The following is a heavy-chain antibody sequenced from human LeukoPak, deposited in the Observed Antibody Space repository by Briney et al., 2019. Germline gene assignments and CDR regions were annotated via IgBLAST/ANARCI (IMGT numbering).Heavy chain of an antibody. CDR3: AREDIVVVPAAVDYGMDV. J-gene: IGHJ6*02. D-gene: IGHD2-2*01. CDR2: INTGNGNT. V-gene: IGHV1-3*04. CDR1: GYIFVNYA. Sequence: ASVKVSCKASGYIFVNYAMHWVRQAPGQGLEWVGWINTGNGNTKYSQRFQGRVTITRDTSASTAYMELSSLRSEDTAVYYCAREDIVVVPAAVDYGMDVWGQGTTVTVSS.